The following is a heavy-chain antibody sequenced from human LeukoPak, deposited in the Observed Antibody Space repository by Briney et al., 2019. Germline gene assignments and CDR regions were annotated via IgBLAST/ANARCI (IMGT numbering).Heavy chain of an antibody. Sequence: PSETLSLTCAVSGYSISSGYYWGWIRQPPGKGLEWIGSIYHSGSTNYNPSLKSRVTISVDTSKNQFSLKLSSVTAADTAVYYCANYYDSSTFLWGQGTLVTVSS. J-gene: IGHJ4*02. CDR3: ANYYDSSTFL. CDR1: GYSISSGYY. CDR2: IYHSGST. V-gene: IGHV4-38-2*01. D-gene: IGHD3-22*01.